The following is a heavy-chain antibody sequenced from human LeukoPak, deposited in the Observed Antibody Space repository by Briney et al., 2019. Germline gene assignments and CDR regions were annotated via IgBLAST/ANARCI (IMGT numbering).Heavy chain of an antibody. Sequence: GSLRLSCVASGFTFSDAWMSWVRQAPGKGLEWVGRIKSKIDGGTIDYAAPVKGRFTISRDDSRNTLYLQMNSLKTEDTAVYYCTTRRQDGWWGQGTLATVSS. V-gene: IGHV3-15*01. CDR3: TTRRQDGW. CDR1: GFTFSDAW. D-gene: IGHD2-15*01. J-gene: IGHJ4*02. CDR2: IKSKIDGGTI.